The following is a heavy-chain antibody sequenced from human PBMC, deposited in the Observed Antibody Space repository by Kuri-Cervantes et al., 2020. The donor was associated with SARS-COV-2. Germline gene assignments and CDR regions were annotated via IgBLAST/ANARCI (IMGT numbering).Heavy chain of an antibody. D-gene: IGHD1-7*01. CDR1: GYTFTNYF. Sequence: ASVNVSYKASGYTFTNYFMHWVQQAPGQGLEWMGIIDPSGCSTNYAQNFQGRVTMTRDTSTSTVYMELSSLRSEDTAVYYCARERGTSYYYYYMDVWGKGTTVTVSS. CDR3: ARERGTSYYYYYMDV. J-gene: IGHJ6*03. CDR2: IDPSGCST. V-gene: IGHV1-46*01.